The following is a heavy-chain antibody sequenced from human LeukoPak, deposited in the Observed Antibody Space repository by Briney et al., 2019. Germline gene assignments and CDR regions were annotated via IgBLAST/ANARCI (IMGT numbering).Heavy chain of an antibody. CDR2: ISSSSSYI. CDR3: ARDRGRYGSGSYYNGAPTD. D-gene: IGHD3-10*01. Sequence: GGSLRLSCAASGFTFSSYSMNWVRQAPGKGLEWVSSISSSSSYIYYADSVKGRFTISRDNAKNSLYLQMNSLRAEDTVVYYCARDRGRYGSGSYYNGAPTDWGQGTLVTVSS. J-gene: IGHJ4*02. CDR1: GFTFSSYS. V-gene: IGHV3-21*01.